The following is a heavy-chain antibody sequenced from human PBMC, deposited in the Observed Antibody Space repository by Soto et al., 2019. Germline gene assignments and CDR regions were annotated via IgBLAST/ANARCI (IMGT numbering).Heavy chain of an antibody. V-gene: IGHV5-51*01. D-gene: IGHD6-19*01. Sequence: RQAQTISGGGSGGSFTKYWGASVRQMHGKGLEWMAPINGGDSDTRYSPSFQGKVPVAADQSSGTADLQWNSMKASDTAIYCCGKPDSNGWYQIWGEGTPVTVSS. CDR2: INGGDSDT. CDR3: GKPDSNGWYQI. CDR1: GGSFTKYW. J-gene: IGHJ4*02.